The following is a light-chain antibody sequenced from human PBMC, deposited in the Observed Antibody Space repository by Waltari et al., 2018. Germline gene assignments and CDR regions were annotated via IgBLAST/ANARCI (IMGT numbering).Light chain of an antibody. CDR2: EAT. CDR1: STDLSSYNL. Sequence: QSALSQPASVSGSPGQSPTLPCTGASTDLSSYNLVAWYQHHPNRAPKLIIYEATKRPSGISHRFSGAKSGATASLRISGLQADDEADYYCCSYTGSSTSYGCGGGTKVTVL. V-gene: IGLV2-23*01. J-gene: IGLJ1*01. CDR3: CSYTGSSTSYG.